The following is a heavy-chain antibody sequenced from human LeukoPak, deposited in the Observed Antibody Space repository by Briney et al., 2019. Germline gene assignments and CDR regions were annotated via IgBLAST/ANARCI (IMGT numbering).Heavy chain of an antibody. CDR1: GFTFSNAW. D-gene: IGHD4-17*01. V-gene: IGHV3-15*01. J-gene: IGHJ5*02. CDR3: AKLYYGDYVPDWFDP. Sequence: GGSLRLSCAASGFTFSNAWMSWVRQAPGKGLEWVGRIKSKTDGGTTDYAAPVKGRFTISRDDSKNTLYLQMNSLKTEDTAVYYCAKLYYGDYVPDWFDPWGQGTLVTVSS. CDR2: IKSKTDGGTT.